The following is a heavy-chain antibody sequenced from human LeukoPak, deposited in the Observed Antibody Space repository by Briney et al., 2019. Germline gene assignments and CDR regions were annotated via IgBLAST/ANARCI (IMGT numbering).Heavy chain of an antibody. CDR1: GFSLSSYW. Sequence: PGGSLRLSCAASGFSLSSYWMSWVRQAPGKGLEWVSAISGSGGSTYYADSVKGRFTISRDNSKNTLYLQMNSLRAEDTAVYYCAEDYYGSGSYYYWGQGTLVTVSS. CDR2: ISGSGGST. V-gene: IGHV3-23*01. CDR3: AEDYYGSGSYYY. D-gene: IGHD3-10*01. J-gene: IGHJ4*02.